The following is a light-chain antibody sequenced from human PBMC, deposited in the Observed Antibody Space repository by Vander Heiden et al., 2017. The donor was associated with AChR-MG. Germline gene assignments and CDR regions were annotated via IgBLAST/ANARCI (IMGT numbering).Light chain of an antibody. CDR1: QSVSSN. CDR2: GAS. Sequence: ASQSVSSNLAWYQQKPGQAPRLRIYGASTRATGIPARFRGSGSGTEFTRTISSRQSEDFAVYYCQQYNNWPTWTFGQGTKVEIK. J-gene: IGKJ1*01. CDR3: QQYNNWPTWT. V-gene: IGKV3-15*01.